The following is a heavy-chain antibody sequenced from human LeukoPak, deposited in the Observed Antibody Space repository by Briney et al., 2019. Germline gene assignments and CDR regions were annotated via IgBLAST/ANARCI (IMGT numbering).Heavy chain of an antibody. Sequence: PSETLSLTCTVSGYSISSGYYWGWIRQPPGKGLEWIGSIYHSGSTYYNPSLKRRVTISVDTSKNQFSLKLSSVTAADTAVYYCARAPYYYGSGAWDYWGQGTLVTVSS. CDR2: IYHSGST. J-gene: IGHJ4*02. D-gene: IGHD3-10*01. CDR1: GYSISSGYY. V-gene: IGHV4-38-2*02. CDR3: ARAPYYYGSGAWDY.